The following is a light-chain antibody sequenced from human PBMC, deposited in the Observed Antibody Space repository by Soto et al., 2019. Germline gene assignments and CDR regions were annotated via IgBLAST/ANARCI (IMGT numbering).Light chain of an antibody. CDR2: DTS. V-gene: IGKV3-20*01. CDR1: QSLTNSF. J-gene: IGKJ5*01. CDR3: QQYGTSEII. Sequence: EFVLTQSPGTLSFSPGEGSTLAFSASQSLTNSFIAWYQQKPGQAPRLLIYDTSSRASGIPDRFSGSGSGTDFTLTISRLETEDFAVFYCQQYGTSEIIFGQGTRLEIK.